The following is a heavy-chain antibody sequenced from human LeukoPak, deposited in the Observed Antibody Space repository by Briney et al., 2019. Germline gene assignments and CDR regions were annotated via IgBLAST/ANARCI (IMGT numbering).Heavy chain of an antibody. CDR3: ASPYGGHDAFDI. CDR2: IYHSGNT. D-gene: IGHD3-16*01. CDR1: GDSITSDHY. J-gene: IGHJ3*02. V-gene: IGHV4-30-4*08. Sequence: SQTLSLTCTVSGDSITSDHYWTWIRQPPGKGLEWISYIYHSGNTYYNPSLRSRVTMSVATSKNQFSLELKSVTAADTAVYYCASPYGGHDAFDIWGQGTTVTVSS.